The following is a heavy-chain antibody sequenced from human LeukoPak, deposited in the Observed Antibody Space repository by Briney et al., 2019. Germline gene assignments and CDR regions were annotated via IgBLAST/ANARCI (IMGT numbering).Heavy chain of an antibody. V-gene: IGHV4-39*01. D-gene: IGHD6-19*01. CDR3: ASHLHSSGWYSAFDI. J-gene: IGHJ3*02. CDR2: IYYSGST. Sequence: SETLSPTCTVSGGPLSSSSYYWGWIRQPPGKGLEWIGSIYYSGSTYYSPSLMSRVTISVDTSKNQFSLKLSSVTAADTAVYYCASHLHSSGWYSAFDIWGQGTMVTVSS. CDR1: GGPLSSSSYY.